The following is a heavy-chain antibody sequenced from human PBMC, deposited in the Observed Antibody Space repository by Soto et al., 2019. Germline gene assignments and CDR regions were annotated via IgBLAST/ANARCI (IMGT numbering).Heavy chain of an antibody. CDR2: IYPYDSET. CDR3: ARHLVGATRGNFDY. CDR1: GYSFTTYW. V-gene: IGHV5-51*01. Sequence: LQISCKGSGYSFTTYWIGWVRQMPGKGLEWMGIIYPYDSETRYSPSFQGQVTISADKSISAAYLQWSSLKASDTAMYYCARHLVGATRGNFDYWGQGTLVTVSS. D-gene: IGHD1-26*01. J-gene: IGHJ4*02.